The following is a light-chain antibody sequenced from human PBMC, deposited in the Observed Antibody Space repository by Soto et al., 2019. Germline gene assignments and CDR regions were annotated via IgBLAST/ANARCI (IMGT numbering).Light chain of an antibody. Sequence: ETVLTQHTTPVSFSTEDIATVPSPASQSVSSNKLASYQQKPGQAPRLIIYGASNRATGIPDRFSGSGSGTDFTLTISCLEPEDFTRYCCPVYAFLLITF. CDR3: PVYAFLLIT. J-gene: IGKJ5*01. V-gene: IGKV3-20*01. CDR2: GAS. CDR1: QSVSSNK.